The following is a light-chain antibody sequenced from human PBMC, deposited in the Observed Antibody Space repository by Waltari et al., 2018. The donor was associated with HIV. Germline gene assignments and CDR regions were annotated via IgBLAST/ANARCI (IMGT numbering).Light chain of an antibody. CDR3: QQSFSYPLT. J-gene: IGKJ3*01. Sequence: IQMTQHPSSLSASVGDSVTITCRASQTVNNKLNWYQQKPGEAPKVVIYDASTLQSGVPSRFRGGGSWTDFTLTITSLQLDDFATYFCQQSFSYPLTFGPGTKVDI. V-gene: IGKV1-39*01. CDR2: DAS. CDR1: QTVNNK.